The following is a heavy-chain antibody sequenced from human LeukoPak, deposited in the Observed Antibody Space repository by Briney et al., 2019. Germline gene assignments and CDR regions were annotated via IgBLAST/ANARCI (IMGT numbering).Heavy chain of an antibody. J-gene: IGHJ6*02. CDR1: GYTFTSYA. CDR2: INAGNGNT. D-gene: IGHD6-6*01. Sequence: GASVKVSCKASGYTFTSYAMHWVRQAPGQRLEWMGWINAGNGNTKYSQKFQGRVTITRDTSASTAYMELSSLGSEDTAVYYCARDSSSKSFGYYGMDVWGQGTTVTVSS. V-gene: IGHV1-3*01. CDR3: ARDSSSKSFGYYGMDV.